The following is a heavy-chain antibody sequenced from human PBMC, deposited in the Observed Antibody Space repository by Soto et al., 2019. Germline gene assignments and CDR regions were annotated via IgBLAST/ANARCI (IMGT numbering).Heavy chain of an antibody. CDR2: VSPYNGDT. Sequence: ASVKVSCKASGYTFTTYGINWVRQAPGQGLEWMGWVSPYNGDTTYAQKVQGRVAMTTDTSTRTAYLELRSLRSDDTAVYYCAREVGHMDVWGQGTTVTVSS. CDR1: GYTFTTYG. CDR3: AREVGHMDV. V-gene: IGHV1-18*04. J-gene: IGHJ6*02.